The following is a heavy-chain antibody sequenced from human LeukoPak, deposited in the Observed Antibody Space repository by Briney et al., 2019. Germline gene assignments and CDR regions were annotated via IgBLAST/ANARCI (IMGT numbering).Heavy chain of an antibody. J-gene: IGHJ4*02. Sequence: SETLSLTCTVSGGSISSGSYYWSWIRQPAGKGLEWIGRIYTSGSTNYNPSLKSRVTISVDTSKNQFSLKLSSVTAADTAVYYCARRTAMATAYYFDYWGQGTLVTVSS. CDR1: GGSISSGSYY. CDR2: IYTSGST. CDR3: ARRTAMATAYYFDY. D-gene: IGHD5-24*01. V-gene: IGHV4-61*02.